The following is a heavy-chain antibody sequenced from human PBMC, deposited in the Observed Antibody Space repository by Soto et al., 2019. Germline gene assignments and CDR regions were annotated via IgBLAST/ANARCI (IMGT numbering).Heavy chain of an antibody. CDR1: GFTFSSYG. CDR2: ISYDGSNK. CDR3: AKDNGSGCDWLRVGDASDI. V-gene: IGHV3-30*18. Sequence: QVQLVESGGGVVQPGRSLRLSCAASGFTFSSYGMHWVRQAPGKGLEWVAVISYDGSNKYYADSVKGRLTISRDNSKNTLXXXXXSLRGEDXXVYXXAKDNGSGCDWLRVGDASDIWGQGTMVTVSS. J-gene: IGHJ3*02. D-gene: IGHD5-12*01.